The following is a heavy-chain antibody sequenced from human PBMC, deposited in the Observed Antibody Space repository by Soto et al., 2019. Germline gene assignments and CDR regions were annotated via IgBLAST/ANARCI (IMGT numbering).Heavy chain of an antibody. CDR3: ARSTMVRGAMGYYYGMDV. J-gene: IGHJ6*02. V-gene: IGHV3-11*03. CDR1: GFTFSDYY. Sequence: QVPLMESGGGLVKPGGSLRLSCAASGFTFSDYYMSWIRQAPGKGLEWVSYISSSSSYTNYADSVKGRFTISRDNAKNSLYLQMNSLRAEDTAVYYCARSTMVRGAMGYYYGMDVWGQGTTVTVSS. D-gene: IGHD3-10*01. CDR2: ISSSSSYT.